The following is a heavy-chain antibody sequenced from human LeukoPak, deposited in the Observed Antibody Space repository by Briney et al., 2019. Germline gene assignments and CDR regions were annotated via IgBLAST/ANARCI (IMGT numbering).Heavy chain of an antibody. V-gene: IGHV4-39*02. CDR2: IYYSGST. CDR3: ARDEVGATTEFDS. CDR1: GGSVSSDSYY. J-gene: IGHJ4*02. D-gene: IGHD1-26*01. Sequence: PSETLSLTCTVSGGSVSSDSYYWGWIRQPPGKGLEWIGSIYYSGSTYFNPSLNSRVTISVDTSKNQFSLKLTSVTAADTAVYYCARDEVGATTEFDSWGQGTLVTVSS.